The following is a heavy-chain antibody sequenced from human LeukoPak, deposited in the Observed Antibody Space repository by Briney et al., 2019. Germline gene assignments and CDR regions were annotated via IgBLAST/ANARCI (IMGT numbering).Heavy chain of an antibody. Sequence: ASVKVSCKVSGYTLTELSMHWVRQAPGKGLEWMGGFDPEDGETIYAQKFQGRVTMTEDTSTDTAYMELSSLRSEDTAVYYCARDYYYDSSGYRLLYYFDYWGQGTLVTVSS. D-gene: IGHD3-22*01. CDR2: FDPEDGET. V-gene: IGHV1-24*01. J-gene: IGHJ4*02. CDR3: ARDYYYDSSGYRLLYYFDY. CDR1: GYTLTELS.